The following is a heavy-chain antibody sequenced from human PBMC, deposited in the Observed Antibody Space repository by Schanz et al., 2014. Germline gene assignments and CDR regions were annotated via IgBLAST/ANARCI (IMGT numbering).Heavy chain of an antibody. Sequence: QVQLVQSGAEVKKPGASVRVSCKASGYSFTTYDVNWVRQATGQGLEWMGWISGYNGDTNYAPKFQDRVTMTTDTSTGITSLELRNLKSDDTAVYYCVRDAGWAFGDYHGMDVWGQGTSVTVSS. V-gene: IGHV1-18*01. D-gene: IGHD3-10*01. J-gene: IGHJ6*02. CDR3: VRDAGWAFGDYHGMDV. CDR1: GYSFTTYD. CDR2: ISGYNGDT.